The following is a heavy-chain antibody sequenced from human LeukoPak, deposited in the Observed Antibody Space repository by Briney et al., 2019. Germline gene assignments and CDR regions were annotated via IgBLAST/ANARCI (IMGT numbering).Heavy chain of an antibody. CDR1: GFTFSSYA. V-gene: IGHV3-23*01. D-gene: IGHD3-3*01. Sequence: PGGSLRLSCAASGFTFSSYAMSWVRQAPGKGLEWVSAISGSGGSTYYADSVKGRFTISRDNSKNTLYLQMNSLRAEDTAVYCCAKDQFVRFLEWLLYSGAFDIWGQGTMATVSS. CDR3: AKDQFVRFLEWLLYSGAFDI. CDR2: ISGSGGST. J-gene: IGHJ3*02.